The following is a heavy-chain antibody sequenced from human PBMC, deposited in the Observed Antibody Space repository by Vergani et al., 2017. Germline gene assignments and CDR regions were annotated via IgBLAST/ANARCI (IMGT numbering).Heavy chain of an antibody. D-gene: IGHD3-22*01. Sequence: EVQLLESGGNLVQPGGSLRLSCAASGFTFTNFAMTWVRQAPGEGLEWVSGISGSGGFTYYADSVKGRFTISRDNSKNTMFLQMNSLRAEDTAVYYCAKFPYYYDSSGYPVDYWGQGTLVTVSS. V-gene: IGHV3-23*01. CDR3: AKFPYYYDSSGYPVDY. J-gene: IGHJ4*02. CDR1: GFTFTNFA. CDR2: ISGSGGFT.